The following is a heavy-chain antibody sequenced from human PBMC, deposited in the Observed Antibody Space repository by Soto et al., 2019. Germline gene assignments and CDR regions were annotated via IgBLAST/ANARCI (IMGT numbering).Heavy chain of an antibody. D-gene: IGHD2-15*01. CDR3: ARDTSICSGGSCYSGYDY. J-gene: IGHJ4*02. CDR1: GYTFTGYY. Sequence: QVQLVQSGAEVKKPGASVKVSCEASGYTFTGYYMHWVRQAPGQGLEWMGWINPNSGGTNYAQKFQGWVTMTRDTSISTAYMELSRLRSDDTAVYYCARDTSICSGGSCYSGYDYWGQGTLVTVSS. V-gene: IGHV1-2*04. CDR2: INPNSGGT.